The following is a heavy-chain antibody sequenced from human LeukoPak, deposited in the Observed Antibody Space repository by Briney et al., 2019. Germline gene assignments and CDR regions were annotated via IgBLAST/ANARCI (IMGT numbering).Heavy chain of an antibody. CDR3: ARGRLGYSSGWYRYAEYFQH. J-gene: IGHJ1*01. Sequence: SQTRSLTSAVYGGSFSGYYWSWIRQPPGKGLEWIGEINHSGSTNYNPSLKSRVTISVDTSKNQFSLKLSSVTAADTAVYYCARGRLGYSSGWYRYAEYFQHWGQGTLVTVSS. CDR2: INHSGST. D-gene: IGHD6-19*01. V-gene: IGHV4-34*01. CDR1: GGSFSGYY.